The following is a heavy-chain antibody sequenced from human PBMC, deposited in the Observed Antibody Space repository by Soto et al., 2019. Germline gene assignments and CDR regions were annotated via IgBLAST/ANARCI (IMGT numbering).Heavy chain of an antibody. CDR2: IYYSGST. CDR3: ARDKKRWVQGDAFDI. J-gene: IGHJ3*02. CDR1: GGSISSYY. V-gene: IGHV4-59*01. Sequence: ASETLSLTCTVSGGSISSYYWSWIRQPPGKGLEWIGYIYYSGSTNYNPSLKSRVTISVDTSKNQFSLKLSSVTAADTAVYYCARDKKRWVQGDAFDIWGQGTMVTVSS. D-gene: IGHD5-18*01.